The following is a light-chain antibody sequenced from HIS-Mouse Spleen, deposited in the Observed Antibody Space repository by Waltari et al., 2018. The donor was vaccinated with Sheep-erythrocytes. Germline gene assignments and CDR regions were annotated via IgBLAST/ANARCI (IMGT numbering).Light chain of an antibody. CDR3: CSYAGSSTPWV. V-gene: IGLV2-23*01. Sequence: QSALTQPASVSGSPGQSITISCTGTSSDVGSYNLVPWYQQHPGKAPKLMIYEGSRWPSGVPTRFSGSKSGNAASLTISGRQAEDEADYYCCSYAGSSTPWVFGGGTKLTVL. CDR1: SSDVGSYNL. J-gene: IGLJ3*02. CDR2: EGS.